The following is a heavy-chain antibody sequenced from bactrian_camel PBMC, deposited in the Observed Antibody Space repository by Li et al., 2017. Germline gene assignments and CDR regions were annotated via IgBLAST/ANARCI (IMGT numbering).Heavy chain of an antibody. CDR3: AASVGGQYCSAPYLIRAQEKGTAY. V-gene: IGHV3S1*01. Sequence: HVQLVESGGGTVQPGGSLRLSCAASGFNFSDYWMYWVRQAPGKEREKVANLYSGGTSYTDSVKGRFTISQDNAKNTLYLQMNNLQLEDTAMYYCAASVGGQYCSAPYLIRAQEKGTAYRGQGTQVTVS. D-gene: IGHD2*01. J-gene: IGHJ4*01. CDR2: LYSGGT. CDR1: GFNFSDYW.